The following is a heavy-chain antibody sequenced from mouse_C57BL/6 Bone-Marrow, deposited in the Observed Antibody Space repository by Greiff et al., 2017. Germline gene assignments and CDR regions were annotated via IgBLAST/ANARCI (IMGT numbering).Heavy chain of an antibody. J-gene: IGHJ2*01. Sequence: DVKLQESGGGLVKPGGSLKLSCAASGFTFSDYGMHWVRQAPEKGLEWVAYISSGSSTIYYADTVKGRFTISRDNAKNTLFLQMTSLRSEDTAMYYCARPGYYGPYWGQGTTLTVSS. CDR3: ARPGYYGPY. V-gene: IGHV5-17*01. D-gene: IGHD1-1*01. CDR2: ISSGSSTI. CDR1: GFTFSDYG.